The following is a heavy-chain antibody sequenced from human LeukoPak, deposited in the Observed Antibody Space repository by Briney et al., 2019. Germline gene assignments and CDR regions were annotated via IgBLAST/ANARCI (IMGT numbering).Heavy chain of an antibody. J-gene: IGHJ4*02. CDR1: GGTFSSYA. V-gene: IGHV1-69*13. Sequence: SVKVSCKASGGTFSSYAISWVRQAPGQGLEWMGGIIPIFGTANYAQKFQGRVTITADESTSTAYMELSSLRSEDTAVYYCARVIVVHGIYYFDYWGQGTQVTVSS. D-gene: IGHD1-26*01. CDR3: ARVIVVHGIYYFDY. CDR2: IIPIFGTA.